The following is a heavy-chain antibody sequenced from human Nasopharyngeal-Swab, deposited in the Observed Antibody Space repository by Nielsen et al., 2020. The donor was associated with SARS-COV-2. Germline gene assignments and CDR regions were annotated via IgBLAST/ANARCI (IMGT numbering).Heavy chain of an antibody. CDR1: GGSISSSSYC. Sequence: SETLSLTCTVSGGSISSSSYCWGWIRQPPGKGLEWIGSIYYSGSTYYNPSLKSRVTISVDTSKNQFSLKLSSVTAADTAVYYCARSGDDFWSGYFDYWGQGTLVTVSS. CDR3: ARSGDDFWSGYFDY. D-gene: IGHD3-3*01. J-gene: IGHJ4*02. V-gene: IGHV4-39*07. CDR2: IYYSGST.